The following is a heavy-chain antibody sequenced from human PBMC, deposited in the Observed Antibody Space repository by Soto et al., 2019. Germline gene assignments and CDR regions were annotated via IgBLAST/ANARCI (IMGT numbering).Heavy chain of an antibody. V-gene: IGHV1-69*13. CDR3: ARDIVGATGGYYYYGMAV. CDR2: TIPIFGTA. D-gene: IGHD1-26*01. J-gene: IGHJ6*02. CDR1: GGTFTSYA. Sequence: SVKVSCKASGGTFTSYAISWVRQAPGQGLEWMGGTIPIFGTANYAQKFQGRVTITADESTSTAYMELSSLRSEDTAVYYCARDIVGATGGYYYYGMAVWGQGTRVPVSS.